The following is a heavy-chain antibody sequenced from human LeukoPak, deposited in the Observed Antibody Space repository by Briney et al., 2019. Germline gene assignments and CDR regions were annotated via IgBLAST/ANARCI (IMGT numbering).Heavy chain of an antibody. CDR2: ISGSGGST. CDR3: AKVFGWFGELWYYFDY. J-gene: IGHJ4*02. CDR1: GFTFSSYA. V-gene: IGHV3-23*01. D-gene: IGHD3-10*01. Sequence: GGSLRLSCAASGFTFSSYAMSWVRQAPGKGLEWVSAISGSGGSTYYADSVKGRFTISRDNSKNTLYLQMNSLRAEDTAVYYRAKVFGWFGELWYYFDYWGQGTLVTVSS.